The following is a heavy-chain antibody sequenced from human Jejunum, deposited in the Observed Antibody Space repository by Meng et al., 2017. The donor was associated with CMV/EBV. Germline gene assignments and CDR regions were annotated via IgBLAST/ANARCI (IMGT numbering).Heavy chain of an antibody. CDR1: GFTFSSYS. V-gene: IGHV3-48*04. CDR2: ITSSSGTI. CDR3: ARDLQLST. D-gene: IGHD5-18*01. J-gene: IGHJ5*02. Sequence: LSCTASGFTFSSYSMNWVRQAPGKGLEWVSSITSSSGTIYYADSVKGRFTIFRDNAKNSLHLQMNSLRADDTAVYYCARDLQLSTWGQGTLVTVSS.